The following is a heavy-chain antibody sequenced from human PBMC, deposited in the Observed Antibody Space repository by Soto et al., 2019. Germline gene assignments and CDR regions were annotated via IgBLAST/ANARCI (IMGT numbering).Heavy chain of an antibody. V-gene: IGHV4-30-4*01. Sequence: QVQLQESGPGLVKPSQTLSLTCTVSGGSISSGDYYWSWIRQPPGKGLEWIGYIYYSGSTYYNPSLKSRVTISVDTSKNQFSLKLTSVTAADTAVYYCARAPDDYVAWFDPWGQGTLVTVSS. D-gene: IGHD3-16*01. J-gene: IGHJ5*02. CDR2: IYYSGST. CDR1: GGSISSGDYY. CDR3: ARAPDDYVAWFDP.